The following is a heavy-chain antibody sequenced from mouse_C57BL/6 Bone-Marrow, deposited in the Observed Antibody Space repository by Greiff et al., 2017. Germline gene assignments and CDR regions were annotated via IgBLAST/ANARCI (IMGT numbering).Heavy chain of an antibody. D-gene: IGHD1-1*01. CDR1: GYTFTSYW. CDR2: IDPSDSET. CDR3: ARVGYYGSSYGAMDY. V-gene: IGHV1-52*01. J-gene: IGHJ4*01. Sequence: QVQLQQPGAELVRPGSSVKLSCKASGYTFTSYWMHWVKQRPIQGLEWIGNIDPSDSETHYNQKFKDKATLTVDKSSSTAYMQLSSLTSEDSAVYYCARVGYYGSSYGAMDYWGQGTSVTVAS.